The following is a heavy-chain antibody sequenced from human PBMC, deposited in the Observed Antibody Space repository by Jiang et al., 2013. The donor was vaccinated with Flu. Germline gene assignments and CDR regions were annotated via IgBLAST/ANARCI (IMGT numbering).Heavy chain of an antibody. Sequence: IIYPGDSDTRYSPSFQGQVTISVDKSISTAYLQWSSLKASDTAMYYCAKHKDRIIAARLGGLDVWGQGTTVTVSS. CDR2: IYPGDSDT. CDR3: AKHKDRIIAARLGGLDV. J-gene: IGHJ6*02. V-gene: IGHV5-51*01. D-gene: IGHD6-6*01.